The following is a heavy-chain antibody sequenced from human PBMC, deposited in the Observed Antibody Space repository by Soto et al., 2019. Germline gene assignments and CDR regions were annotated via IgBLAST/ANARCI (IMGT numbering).Heavy chain of an antibody. CDR3: ARGPRRRFLEWLLQYFDY. V-gene: IGHV1-8*01. CDR1: GYTFTSYD. D-gene: IGHD3-3*01. Sequence: GASVKVSCKASGYTFTSYDINWVRQATGQGLEWMGWMNPNSGNTGYAQKFQGRVTMTRNTSISTAYMELSSLRSEDTAVYYCARGPRRRFLEWLLQYFDYWGQGTLVTVSS. J-gene: IGHJ4*02. CDR2: MNPNSGNT.